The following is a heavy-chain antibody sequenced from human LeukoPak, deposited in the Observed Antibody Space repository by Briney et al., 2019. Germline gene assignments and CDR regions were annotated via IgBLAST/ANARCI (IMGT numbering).Heavy chain of an antibody. J-gene: IGHJ5*02. Sequence: GASVKVSCKASGYTFTGYYMHWVRQAPGQGLEWMGRINPNSGGTNYAQKFQGRVTMTRDTSISTAYMELSRLRSDDTAVYYCARVLDSVVVVAAVFDLWGQGTLVTVSS. CDR3: ARVLDSVVVVAAVFDL. V-gene: IGHV1-2*06. CDR2: INPNSGGT. CDR1: GYTFTGYY. D-gene: IGHD2-15*01.